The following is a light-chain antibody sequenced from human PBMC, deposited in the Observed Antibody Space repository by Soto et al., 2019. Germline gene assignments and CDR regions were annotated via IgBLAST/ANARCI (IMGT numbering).Light chain of an antibody. V-gene: IGKV1-27*01. CDR2: AAS. CDR1: QGISNY. Sequence: DLQMTQSPSSLSASVGARVTIPCGAGQGISNYLAWYQQKPGKVPKLLIYAASTLHSGVPSRFSGSGSGTDFTLTISSLQTEDVATYYCQNYFSTPRTFGQGTKVDI. CDR3: QNYFSTPRT. J-gene: IGKJ1*01.